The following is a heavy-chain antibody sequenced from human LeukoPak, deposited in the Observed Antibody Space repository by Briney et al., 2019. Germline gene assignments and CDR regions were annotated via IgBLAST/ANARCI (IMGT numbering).Heavy chain of an antibody. J-gene: IGHJ4*02. CDR2: TRNKANSYTT. D-gene: IGHD4-17*01. V-gene: IGHV3-72*01. Sequence: GGSLRLSCAASGFTFSDHYMDWVRQAPGKGLEWVGRTRNKANSYTTEYAASVKGSFTISRDDSKTSLYLQMNSLKTEDTAVYYCASYGDYGFYWGQGTLVTVSS. CDR3: ASYGDYGFY. CDR1: GFTFSDHY.